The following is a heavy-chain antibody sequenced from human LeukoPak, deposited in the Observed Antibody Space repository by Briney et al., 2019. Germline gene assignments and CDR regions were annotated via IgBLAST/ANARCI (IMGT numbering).Heavy chain of an antibody. CDR3: ARLSLGQPVDY. J-gene: IGHJ4*02. V-gene: IGHV5-10-1*01. CDR2: IDPTDSYT. D-gene: IGHD2/OR15-2a*01. Sequence: GESLRISCKGSGYSFTSYWISWVRQMPGKGLEWMGRIDPTDSYTKYSPSFQGHVTISADKSISPASLHWSSTKASETAVYYCARLSLGQPVDYWGQGTLVTVSS. CDR1: GYSFTSYW.